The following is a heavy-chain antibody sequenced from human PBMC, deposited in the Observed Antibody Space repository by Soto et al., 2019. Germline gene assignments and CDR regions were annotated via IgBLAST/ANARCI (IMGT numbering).Heavy chain of an antibody. D-gene: IGHD2-2*02. CDR1: GFTFSTYS. Sequence: VGSLRLSCVVSGFTFSTYSINWVRQAPGKGLEWVSSISSRSDIYYADSVKGRFTISRDNAKNSVSLQMNSLRAEDTAVYYCAREYTAWPLAYGLDVWGQGTTVTV. CDR2: ISSRSDI. CDR3: AREYTAWPLAYGLDV. V-gene: IGHV3-21*01. J-gene: IGHJ6*02.